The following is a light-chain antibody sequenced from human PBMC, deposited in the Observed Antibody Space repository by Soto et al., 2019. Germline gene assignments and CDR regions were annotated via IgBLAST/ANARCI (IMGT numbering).Light chain of an antibody. Sequence: QSALTQPASVSGSPGQSNTISCTGTSSDVGTYEYVSWYQHHPGKAPQLMMYDVSNRPSGVSDRFSGSKSGNTASLTISGLQAEDGADYYCSSYASNGDVLFGGGTKVTVL. J-gene: IGLJ2*01. V-gene: IGLV2-14*03. CDR2: DVS. CDR1: SSDVGTYEY. CDR3: SSYASNGDVL.